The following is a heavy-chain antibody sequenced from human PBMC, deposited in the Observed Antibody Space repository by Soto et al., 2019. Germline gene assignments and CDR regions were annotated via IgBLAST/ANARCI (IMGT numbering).Heavy chain of an antibody. V-gene: IGHV1-69*13. CDR2: IIPIFGTA. J-gene: IGHJ3*02. D-gene: IGHD4-17*01. Sequence: GASVKVSCKASGGTFSSYATSWVRQAPGQGLEWMGGIIPIFGTANYAQKFQGRVTITADESTSTAYMELSSLRSEDTAVYYCASVTFDDYGGNSGAFDIWGQGTMVTVSS. CDR3: ASVTFDDYGGNSGAFDI. CDR1: GGTFSSYA.